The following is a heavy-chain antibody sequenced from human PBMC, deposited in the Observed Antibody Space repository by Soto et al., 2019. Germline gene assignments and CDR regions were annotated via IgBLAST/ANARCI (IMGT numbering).Heavy chain of an antibody. V-gene: IGHV3-74*01. Sequence: EVQLVESGGGLVQPGGSLRLSCAASGFTFSGYWMHWVRQAPGKGLVWVSLINSDGSSTSNADSVKGRLTISRDNAKNTLYLQMNSLRPDDTAVYYCARGRAAAATGGIDYWGQGTLVTVSS. J-gene: IGHJ4*02. D-gene: IGHD6-13*01. CDR2: INSDGSST. CDR1: GFTFSGYW. CDR3: ARGRAAAATGGIDY.